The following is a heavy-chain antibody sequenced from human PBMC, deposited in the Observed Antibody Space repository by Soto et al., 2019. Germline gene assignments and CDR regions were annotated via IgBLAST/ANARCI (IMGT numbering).Heavy chain of an antibody. J-gene: IGHJ6*03. CDR2: ISSSSSYI. CDR1: GFTFSSYS. CDR3: ASARVGGSYYYYMDV. D-gene: IGHD3-16*01. Sequence: GGSLRLSCAASGFTFSSYSMNWVRQAPGKGLEWVSSISSSSSYIYYADSVKGRFTISRDNAKNSLYLQMNSLRAEDTAVYYCASARVGGSYYYYMDVWGKGTTVTVSS. V-gene: IGHV3-21*01.